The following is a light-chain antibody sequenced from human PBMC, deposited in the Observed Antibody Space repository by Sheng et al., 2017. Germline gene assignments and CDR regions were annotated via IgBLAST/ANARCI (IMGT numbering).Light chain of an antibody. CDR2: KSS. J-gene: IGKJ4*01. CDR1: QSADTW. V-gene: IGKV1-5*03. CDR3: QQYNTVPLT. Sequence: DIQMTQSPSTLSASVGDRVTITCRASQSADTWLAWYQQKAGKAPKLLIYKSSYLESGVPSRFSGSESGTEFTLTISSLQPDDFATYYCQQYNTVPLTFGGGTTMEIK.